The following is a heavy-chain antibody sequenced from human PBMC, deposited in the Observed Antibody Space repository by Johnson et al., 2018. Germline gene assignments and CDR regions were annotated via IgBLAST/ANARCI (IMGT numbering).Heavy chain of an antibody. CDR1: GFTFSNYW. CDR2: INSDGIST. D-gene: IGHD6-19*01. J-gene: IGHJ6*03. V-gene: IGHV3-74*01. Sequence: VQLQESGGGFAQPGGSLRLSCAASGFTFSNYWMYWVRQVPGRGLVWVSRINSDGISTSYADSVKGRFTISSDNAKNTLDLQMKSLRAEDTAVYYCVRVSGIAVADYFYYYMDVWGKGTTVTVSS. CDR3: VRVSGIAVADYFYYYMDV.